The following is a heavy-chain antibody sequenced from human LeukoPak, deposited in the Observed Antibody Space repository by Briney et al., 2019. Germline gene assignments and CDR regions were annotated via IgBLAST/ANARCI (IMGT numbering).Heavy chain of an antibody. CDR1: GGSISNYL. CDR2: IYSTGRS. CDR3: ARDGPRSGYDLGHFDN. D-gene: IGHD5-12*01. Sequence: PSETLSLTCTASGGSISNYLWSWVRQPAGKGLEWIGCIYSTGRSDYNPSLKSRITMSVDTSKNQFSLKLSSVTAADTAVYYCARDGPRSGYDLGHFDNLGQGTLVTASS. J-gene: IGHJ4*02. V-gene: IGHV4-4*07.